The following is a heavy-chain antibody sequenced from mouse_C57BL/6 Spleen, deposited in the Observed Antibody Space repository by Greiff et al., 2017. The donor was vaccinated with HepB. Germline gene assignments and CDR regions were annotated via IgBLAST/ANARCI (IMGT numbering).Heavy chain of an antibody. J-gene: IGHJ2*01. Sequence: EVKVVESGEGLVKPGGSLKLSCAASGFTFSSYAMSWVRQTPEKRLEWVAYISSGGDYIYYADTVKGRFTISRDNARNTLYLQMSSLKSEDTAMYYCTRVGGYSNYYFDYWGQGTTLTVSS. V-gene: IGHV5-9-1*02. CDR3: TRVGGYSNYYFDY. D-gene: IGHD2-5*01. CDR2: ISSGGDYI. CDR1: GFTFSSYA.